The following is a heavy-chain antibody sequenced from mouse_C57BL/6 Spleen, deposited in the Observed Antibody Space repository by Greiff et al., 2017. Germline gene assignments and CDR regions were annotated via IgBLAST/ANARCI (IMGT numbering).Heavy chain of an antibody. Sequence: QVQLPQSGAELVRPGTSVKMSCTASGSTFTHYWIGWAKQRPGHGLEWIGDIYPGGGYTNYNEKFKGKATLTADKSSSTAYMQFSSLTSEDSAIYYCARLLRSYFDYWGQGTTLTVSS. D-gene: IGHD1-1*01. V-gene: IGHV1-63*01. CDR1: GSTFTHYW. J-gene: IGHJ2*01. CDR3: ARLLRSYFDY. CDR2: IYPGGGYT.